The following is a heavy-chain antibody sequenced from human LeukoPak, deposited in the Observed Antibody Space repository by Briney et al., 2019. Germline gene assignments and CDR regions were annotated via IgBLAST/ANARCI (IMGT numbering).Heavy chain of an antibody. CDR2: IGGGGGSI. J-gene: IGHJ4*02. Sequence: GGSLRLSCAVSGFSFSRYAMSWVRQAPGKGLEWVSSIGGGGGSIYYADSVKGRFTISRDNAKNSLYLQMNSLRAEDTALYYCAKDKSIAVAGIFDYWGQGTLVTVSS. V-gene: IGHV3-23*01. D-gene: IGHD6-19*01. CDR3: AKDKSIAVAGIFDY. CDR1: GFSFSRYA.